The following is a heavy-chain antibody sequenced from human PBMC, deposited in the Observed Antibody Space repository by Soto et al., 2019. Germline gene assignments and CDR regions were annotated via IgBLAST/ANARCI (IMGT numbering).Heavy chain of an antibody. D-gene: IGHD1-7*01. J-gene: IGHJ4*02. CDR3: ARDMTRTVVPYFDF. CDR2: IIPISGAA. CDR1: GGTFSNSV. Sequence: QVQLVQSGAEVKKPGSSVKVSCKASGGTFSNSVVNWVRQAPGQGLEWMGRIIPISGAANYAQKFQGRVTITADKSTSTSYIELSSLRSEDTAVYYCARDMTRTVVPYFDFWGQGTLVTVSS. V-gene: IGHV1-69*06.